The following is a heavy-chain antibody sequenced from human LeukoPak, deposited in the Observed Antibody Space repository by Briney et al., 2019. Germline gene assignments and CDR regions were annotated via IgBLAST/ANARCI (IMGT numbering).Heavy chain of an antibody. J-gene: IGHJ4*02. V-gene: IGHV4-61*02. CDR1: GGSINSGSYY. CDR3: ARAGARFGELLSFDY. CDR2: IYTSGST. Sequence: SETLSLTCTVSGGSINSGSYYWSWIRQPAGKGLEWIGRIYTSGSTNYNPSLKSRVTMSVDTSKNQFSLKLSSVTAADTAVYYCARAGARFGELLSFDYWGQGTLVTVSS. D-gene: IGHD3-10*01.